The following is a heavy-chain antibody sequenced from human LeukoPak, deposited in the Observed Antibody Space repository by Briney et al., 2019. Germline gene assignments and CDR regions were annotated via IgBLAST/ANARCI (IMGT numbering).Heavy chain of an antibody. CDR1: VFTCSTYF. J-gene: IGHJ3*02. CDR2: ILHNGDST. Sequence: GGSLRLSCTASVFTCSTYFMSWVRQAPGKGLEWLSLILHNGDSTYYADSVKGRFTISRDNSKNTLYLQMNSLRAEDTAVYYCARLSSFAFDIWGQGTMVTVSS. CDR3: ARLSSFAFDI. V-gene: IGHV3-23*01. D-gene: IGHD3-16*02.